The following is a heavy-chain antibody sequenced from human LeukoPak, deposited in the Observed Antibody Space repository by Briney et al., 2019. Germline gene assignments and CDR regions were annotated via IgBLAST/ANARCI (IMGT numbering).Heavy chain of an antibody. V-gene: IGHV4-38-2*01. J-gene: IGHJ4*02. CDR2: IYYSGST. Sequence: KTSETLSLTCAVSGYSISSGYYWGWIRQPPGKGLEWIGSIYYSGSTYYNPSLKSRVTISVDTSKNQFSLKLSSVTAADTAVYYCASYSNFDYWGQGTLVTVSS. CDR1: GYSISSGYY. CDR3: ASYSNFDY. D-gene: IGHD4-11*01.